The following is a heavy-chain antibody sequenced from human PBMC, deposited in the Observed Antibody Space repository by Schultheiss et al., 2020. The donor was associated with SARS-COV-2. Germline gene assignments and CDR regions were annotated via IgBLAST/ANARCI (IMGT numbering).Heavy chain of an antibody. V-gene: IGHV4-31*03. CDR3: ARVPLYSNYGYYFDY. CDR1: GGSISSGGYY. Sequence: SETLSLTCTVSGGSISSGGYYWSWIRQHPGKGLEWIGYIYYSGSTYYNPSLKSRVTISVDTSKNQFSLKLSSVTAADTAVYYCARVPLYSNYGYYFDYWGQGTLVTVSS. J-gene: IGHJ4*02. CDR2: IYYSGST. D-gene: IGHD4-11*01.